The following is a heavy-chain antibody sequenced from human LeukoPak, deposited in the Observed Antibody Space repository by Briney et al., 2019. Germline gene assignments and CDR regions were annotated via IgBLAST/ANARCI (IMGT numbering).Heavy chain of an antibody. CDR2: IYYSGNT. Sequence: PSETLSLTCTVSGGSLNRGDYYWSWVRQPPGRGLEWIGYIYYSGNTYYNPSLESRLTISLDTSKNQFSLKLSSVTAADTAVYYCARLLWFGEGGHGVDVWGQGTTVAVSS. V-gene: IGHV4-30-4*01. J-gene: IGHJ6*02. D-gene: IGHD3-10*01. CDR3: ARLLWFGEGGHGVDV. CDR1: GGSLNRGDYY.